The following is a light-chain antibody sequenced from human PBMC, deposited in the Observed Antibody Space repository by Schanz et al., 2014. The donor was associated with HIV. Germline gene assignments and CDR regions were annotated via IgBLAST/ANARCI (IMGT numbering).Light chain of an antibody. Sequence: QSALTQPPSASGSPGQSVNISCTGTSSDVGGYYYVSWYQQHPGKAPKLMIYEVSKRPSGVPDRFSGSKSGNTASLTISGLQAEDEADYYCCSYAGSYTSYVFGTGTKLTVL. CDR3: CSYAGSYTSYV. V-gene: IGLV2-8*01. CDR2: EVS. J-gene: IGLJ1*01. CDR1: SSDVGGYYY.